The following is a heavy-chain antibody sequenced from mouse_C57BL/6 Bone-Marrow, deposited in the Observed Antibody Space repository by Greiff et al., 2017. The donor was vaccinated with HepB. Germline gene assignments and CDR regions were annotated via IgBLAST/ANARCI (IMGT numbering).Heavy chain of an antibody. Sequence: EVQLQQSGAELVRPGASVKLSCTASGFNIKDDYMHWVKQRPEQGLEWIGWVDPENGDTEYASKFQGKATLTADTSSNTAYLQLSSLTSEDTAVYYCTTRYYYGSSWGFAYWGQGTLVTVSA. CDR1: GFNIKDDY. CDR3: TTRYYYGSSWGFAY. D-gene: IGHD1-1*01. V-gene: IGHV14-4*01. CDR2: VDPENGDT. J-gene: IGHJ3*01.